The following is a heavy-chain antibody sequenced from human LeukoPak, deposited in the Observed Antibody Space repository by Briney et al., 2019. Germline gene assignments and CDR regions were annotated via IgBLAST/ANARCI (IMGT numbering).Heavy chain of an antibody. Sequence: PGGSLRLSCAASGFNVSSNYMSWVRQAPGKGLEWVSVIYSGGTIYYADSVKGRFTISRDNSKNTLYLQMNSLRAEDTAVYYCARDGIAVAGYNSNYYYGMDVWGQGTTVTVS. CDR3: ARDGIAVAGYNSNYYYGMDV. CDR2: IYSGGTI. J-gene: IGHJ6*02. V-gene: IGHV3-53*01. D-gene: IGHD6-19*01. CDR1: GFNVSSNY.